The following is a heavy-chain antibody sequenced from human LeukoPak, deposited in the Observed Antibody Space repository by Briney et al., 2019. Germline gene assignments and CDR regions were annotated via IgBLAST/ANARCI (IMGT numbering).Heavy chain of an antibody. Sequence: ASVKVSCKASGGTFSSYAISWVRQAPGQGLEWMGRIIPIFGTANYAQKFRGRVTITTDESTSTAYMELSSLRSEDTAVYYCASGSSPPSYFDYWGQGTLVTVSS. CDR3: ASGSSPPSYFDY. J-gene: IGHJ4*02. D-gene: IGHD2-15*01. CDR2: IIPIFGTA. CDR1: GGTFSSYA. V-gene: IGHV1-69*05.